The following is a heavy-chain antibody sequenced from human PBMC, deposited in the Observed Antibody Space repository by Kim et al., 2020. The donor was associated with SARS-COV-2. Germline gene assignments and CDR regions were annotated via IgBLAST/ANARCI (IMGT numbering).Heavy chain of an antibody. J-gene: IGHJ3*01. CDR2: ISHDGSNK. CDR3: AREPAYDPLVGYSVPPGTTTFDA. D-gene: IGHD3-9*01. V-gene: IGHV3-30*04. Sequence: GGSLRLSCGASGFTFRNFALHWVRQAPDKGLEWVASISHDGSNKNYVDSVKGRFTISRDNSKASLSLQMHNLRPEDTALYYCAREPAYDPLVGYSVPPGTTTFDAWGPGTMVTVSS. CDR1: GFTFRNFA.